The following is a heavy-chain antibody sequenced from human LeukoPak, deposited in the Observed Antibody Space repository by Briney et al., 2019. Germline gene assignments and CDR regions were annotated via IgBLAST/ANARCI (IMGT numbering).Heavy chain of an antibody. V-gene: IGHV1-69*04. CDR1: GGTFISYA. Sequence: ASVKVSCKASGGTFISYAISWVRQAPGQGLEWMGRIIPILGIANYAQKFQGRVTITADKSTSTAYMELSSLRSEDTAVYYCAKELCSNYGLDWFDPWGQGTLVTVSS. CDR3: AKELCSNYGLDWFDP. D-gene: IGHD4-11*01. CDR2: IIPILGIA. J-gene: IGHJ5*02.